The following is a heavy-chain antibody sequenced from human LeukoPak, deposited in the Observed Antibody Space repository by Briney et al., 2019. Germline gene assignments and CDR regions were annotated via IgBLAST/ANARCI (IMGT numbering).Heavy chain of an antibody. Sequence: PGGSLRLSCAASGFTFSSYAMHWVRQAPGKGLEYVSAISSSGGSTYYADSVKGRFTISRDNSKNTVYLQMGSLRTEDMAVYYCSRGAYDGFDYWGQGTLVTVSS. CDR2: ISSSGGST. CDR1: GFTFSSYA. CDR3: SRGAYDGFDY. D-gene: IGHD5-12*01. J-gene: IGHJ4*02. V-gene: IGHV3-64*02.